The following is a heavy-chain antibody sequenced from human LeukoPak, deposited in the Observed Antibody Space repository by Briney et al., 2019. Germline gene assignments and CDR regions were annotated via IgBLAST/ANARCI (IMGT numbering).Heavy chain of an antibody. D-gene: IGHD1-26*01. Sequence: SETLSLTCTVSGGSISSYYWSWIRQPPGRGLEWIGYVYYSGSTNYNSSLKSRVTISMDTSKNQFSLNLRSVTAADTAVYYCARHGGGTYLQYWGQGALVIVSA. CDR3: ARHGGGTYLQY. CDR2: VYYSGST. CDR1: GGSISSYY. V-gene: IGHV4-59*08. J-gene: IGHJ4*02.